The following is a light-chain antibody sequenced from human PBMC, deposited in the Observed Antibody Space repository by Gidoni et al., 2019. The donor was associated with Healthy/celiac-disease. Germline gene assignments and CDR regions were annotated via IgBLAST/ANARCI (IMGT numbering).Light chain of an antibody. CDR3: QQSYSTSPIT. Sequence: DIQMTQSPSSLSASVGDRVTITCRASQSISSYLNWYQQKPGKAPKLLIYAASSLQSVVPSRFSGSGSGTDFTLTISSLQPEDFATYYCQQSYSTSPITFXXXTRLEIK. J-gene: IGKJ5*01. V-gene: IGKV1-39*01. CDR1: QSISSY. CDR2: AAS.